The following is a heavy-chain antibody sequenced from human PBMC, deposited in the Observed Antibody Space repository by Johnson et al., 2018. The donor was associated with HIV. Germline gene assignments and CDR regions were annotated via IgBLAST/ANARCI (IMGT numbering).Heavy chain of an antibody. CDR3: AKGGDGYSGFGSAFGI. CDR1: GFTFSNAW. Sequence: QVQLVESGGGLVKPGGSLRLSCAATGFTFSNAWMSWVRQVPGKGLEWVAVISYDGSNKYYADSVKGRFTISRDNSKNTLYLQMNSLRAEDTALYYCAKGGDGYSGFGSAFGIWGQGTMVTVSS. J-gene: IGHJ3*02. V-gene: IGHV3-30*18. CDR2: ISYDGSNK. D-gene: IGHD5-12*01.